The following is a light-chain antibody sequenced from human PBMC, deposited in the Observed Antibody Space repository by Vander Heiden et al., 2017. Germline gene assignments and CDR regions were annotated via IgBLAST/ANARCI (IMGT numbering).Light chain of an antibody. CDR3: QQSYSPPLT. CDR1: ETISFY. CDR2: SAS. Sequence: DIQMTQPSSSLSASVGDSVTITCRASETISFYLNWYQQTPGKALNLLISSASNLQSGVPARFSGGGSATDFTLTISSLQPEDFVTYYCQQSYSPPLTFGQGTRLEIK. V-gene: IGKV1-39*01. J-gene: IGKJ5*01.